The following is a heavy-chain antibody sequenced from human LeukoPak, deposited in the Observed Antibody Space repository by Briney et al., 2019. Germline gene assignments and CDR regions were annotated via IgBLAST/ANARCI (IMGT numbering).Heavy chain of an antibody. V-gene: IGHV3-33*01. D-gene: IGHD1-26*01. CDR2: IWYDGSNK. CDR3: ARGDLMGATDY. J-gene: IGHJ4*02. CDR1: GFTFSNYG. Sequence: GGSLRLSCAASGFTFSNYGMHWVRQAPGKGLEWVAVIWYDGSNKYYAESVKGRFTISRDNSKNTLYLQMTDLRAEDTAVYFCARGDLMGATDYWGQGTMVTVSS.